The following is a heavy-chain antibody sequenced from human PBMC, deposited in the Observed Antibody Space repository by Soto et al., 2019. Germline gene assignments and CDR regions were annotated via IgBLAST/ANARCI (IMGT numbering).Heavy chain of an antibody. Sequence: QVQLQQWGAGLLKPSETLSLTCAVYGGSFSGYYWSWIRQPPGKGLEWIGEINHSGSTNYNPSLKSRVTKSVDTSKNQFSLKLSSVTAADTAVYYCERGGPSRVLITKYRYYFDYWGQGTLVTVSS. V-gene: IGHV4-34*01. D-gene: IGHD3-3*01. CDR3: ERGGPSRVLITKYRYYFDY. CDR1: GGSFSGYY. CDR2: INHSGST. J-gene: IGHJ4*02.